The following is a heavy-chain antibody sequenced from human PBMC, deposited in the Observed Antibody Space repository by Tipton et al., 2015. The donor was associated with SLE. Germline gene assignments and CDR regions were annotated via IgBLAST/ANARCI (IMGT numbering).Heavy chain of an antibody. Sequence: TLSLTCTVSGGSISSYYWSWIRQPPGKGLEWIGYIYYSGSTNYNPSLKSRVTISVDTSKNQFSLKLSSVTAAGTAVYYCARSEYSSGWGYWGQGTLVTVSS. CDR1: GGSISSYY. J-gene: IGHJ4*02. CDR2: IYYSGST. D-gene: IGHD6-19*01. CDR3: ARSEYSSGWGY. V-gene: IGHV4-59*01.